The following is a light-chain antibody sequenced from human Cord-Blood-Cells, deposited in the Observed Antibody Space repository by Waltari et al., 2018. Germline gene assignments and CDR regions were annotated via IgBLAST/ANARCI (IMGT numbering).Light chain of an antibody. J-gene: IGKJ2*03. V-gene: IGKV1-33*01. Sequence: DIQMTQSPSSLSASVGDRVTITCQESQDISNYLNWYQQKPGKAPKLLIYDASNLETGVPSRFSGSGSRTDFTCTISSLQPEDIATYYCQQYDNLPYSFGQGTNLEIK. CDR1: QDISNY. CDR3: QQYDNLPYS. CDR2: DAS.